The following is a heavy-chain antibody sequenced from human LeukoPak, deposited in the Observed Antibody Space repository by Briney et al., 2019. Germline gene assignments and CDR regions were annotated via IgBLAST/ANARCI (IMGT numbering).Heavy chain of an antibody. Sequence: GESLKISCKGSGYNFGTYWIAWVRQMSGKGLEWMGSINPGDSNTRYSPSFQGQVTISADKSITTAYLQWSSLKASDTAMYYCARRGSGSDYWGRGTFVTVSS. CDR1: GYNFGTYW. CDR2: INPGDSNT. J-gene: IGHJ4*02. D-gene: IGHD6-19*01. V-gene: IGHV5-51*01. CDR3: ARRGSGSDY.